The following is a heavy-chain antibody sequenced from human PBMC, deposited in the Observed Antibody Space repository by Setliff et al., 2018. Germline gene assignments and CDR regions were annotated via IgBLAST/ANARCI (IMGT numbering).Heavy chain of an antibody. Sequence: ASETLSLTCTVSGDSMNDNHWTWMRQPPGKGLEWIGYIYTSGGTNYNPSLKSRVTIIVDMTEEQFSLILRPVVAADTAVYYCARGVSGVSWTPRYWGRGTLVTVSS. CDR3: ARGVSGVSWTPRY. CDR2: IYTSGGT. CDR1: GDSMNDNH. V-gene: IGHV4-4*08. J-gene: IGHJ4*02. D-gene: IGHD6-25*01.